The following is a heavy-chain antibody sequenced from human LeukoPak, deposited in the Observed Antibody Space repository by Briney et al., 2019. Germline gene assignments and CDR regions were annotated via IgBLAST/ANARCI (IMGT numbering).Heavy chain of an antibody. D-gene: IGHD3-22*01. CDR2: ISGSGGST. V-gene: IGHV3-23*01. Sequence: GGSLRLSCAASGFTFRSYAMSWVRQAPGKGLEWVSAISGSGGSTDYADSVKGRFTISRDNSKNTLYMQMNSLRAEDTAVYYCASYDSSGYYHYFDYWGQGTWSPSPQ. CDR1: GFTFRSYA. J-gene: IGHJ4*02. CDR3: ASYDSSGYYHYFDY.